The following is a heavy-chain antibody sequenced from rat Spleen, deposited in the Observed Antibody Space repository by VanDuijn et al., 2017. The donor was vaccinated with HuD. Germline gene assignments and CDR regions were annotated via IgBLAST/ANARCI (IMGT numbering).Heavy chain of an antibody. J-gene: IGHJ4*01. CDR2: ISYDGSST. CDR1: GFTFSDYY. CDR3: ARHYTDYYSSYRGVMDA. V-gene: IGHV5-29*01. D-gene: IGHD1-2*01. Sequence: EVQLVESDGGLVQPGRSLKLSCAASGFTFSDYYMAWVRQAPTKGLEWVATISYDGSSTYYRDSVKGRFTISRDNAKSTLYLQMDSLRSEDTATYYCARHYTDYYSSYRGVMDAWGQGASVTVSS.